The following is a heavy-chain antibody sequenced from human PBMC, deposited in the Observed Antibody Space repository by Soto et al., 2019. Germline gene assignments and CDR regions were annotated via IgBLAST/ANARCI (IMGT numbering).Heavy chain of an antibody. CDR2: IYYSGST. D-gene: IGHD3-10*01. V-gene: IGHV4-59*01. CDR1: GGSISSYY. CDR3: ARTPGPSGGLLWFGEPLQTHAFDI. Sequence: SETLSLTCTVSGGSISSYYWSWIRQPPGKGLEWIGYIYYSGSTNYNPSLKSRVTISVDTSKNQFSLKLSSVTAADTAVYYCARTPGPSGGLLWFGEPLQTHAFDIWGQGTMVTVSS. J-gene: IGHJ3*02.